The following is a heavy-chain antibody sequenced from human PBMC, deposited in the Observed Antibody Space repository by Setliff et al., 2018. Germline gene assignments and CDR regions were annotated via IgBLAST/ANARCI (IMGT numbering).Heavy chain of an antibody. J-gene: IGHJ4*02. Sequence: PGGSLRLSCSASGFTFSNYYMTWIRQATGKGLEWISYIHDSGKPTYYADSVKGLCTVSRDNAKHSLYLQMTSLRAEDTAIYYCARTTGYRLEVDFDYWGQGTLVTVSS. CDR2: IHDSGKPT. CDR3: ARTTGYRLEVDFDY. D-gene: IGHD3-16*01. V-gene: IGHV3-11*01. CDR1: GFTFSNYY.